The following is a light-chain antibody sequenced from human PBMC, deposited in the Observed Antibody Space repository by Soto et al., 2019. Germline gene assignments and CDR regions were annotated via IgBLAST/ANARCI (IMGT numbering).Light chain of an antibody. CDR3: QTWGTGTWV. V-gene: IGLV4-69*01. Sequence: QLVLTQSPSASASLGASVKLTCTLSSGHSRYAIAWHQQQPEKGPRYLMKLNIDGSHSKGDGIPDSFSGSSSVAERYLTISSLQSEDEADYYCQTWGTGTWVFGGGTKLTVL. CDR1: SGHSRYA. CDR2: LNIDGSH. J-gene: IGLJ3*02.